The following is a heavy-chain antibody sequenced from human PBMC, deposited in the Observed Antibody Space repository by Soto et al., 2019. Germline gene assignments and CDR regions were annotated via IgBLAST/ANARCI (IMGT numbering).Heavy chain of an antibody. Sequence: SETLSLTCTVSGGSISSYYWSWIRQPPGKGLEWIGYIYYSGSTNYNPSLKSRVTTSIDTSKNQFSLKLSSVAAADTAVYYCARGSLRGVKPPYSYYGMDVWGQGTTVTVSS. CDR3: ARGSLRGVKPPYSYYGMDV. CDR2: IYYSGST. D-gene: IGHD3-10*01. CDR1: GGSISSYY. V-gene: IGHV4-59*01. J-gene: IGHJ6*02.